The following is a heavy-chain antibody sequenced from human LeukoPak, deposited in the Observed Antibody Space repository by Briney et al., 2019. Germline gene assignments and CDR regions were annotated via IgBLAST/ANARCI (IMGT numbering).Heavy chain of an antibody. J-gene: IGHJ4*02. CDR2: INPNSGGT. Sequence: ASVKVSCKASGYTFTGYYMHWVRQAPGQGLEWMGWINPNSGGTNYAQKFQGRVTMTRDTSIRTAHMELSRLRTDDTAVYYCARDHTGGSYPFDYWGQGTMVTVSS. V-gene: IGHV1-2*02. D-gene: IGHD1-26*01. CDR1: GYTFTGYY. CDR3: ARDHTGGSYPFDY.